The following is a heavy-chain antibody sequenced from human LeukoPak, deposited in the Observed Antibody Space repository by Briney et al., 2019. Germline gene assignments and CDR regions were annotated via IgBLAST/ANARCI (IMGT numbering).Heavy chain of an antibody. Sequence: GGSLRLSCAASGFTFSSYWMHWVRQAPGKGLVWVSRINSDGSNTRYADSVKGRFTISRDNAKNTLYLQMNSLRAEDTAVYYCAASLPNIVVVPATKGPFGYWGQGALVTVSS. CDR1: GFTFSSYW. D-gene: IGHD2-2*01. CDR3: AASLPNIVVVPATKGPFGY. V-gene: IGHV3-74*01. J-gene: IGHJ4*02. CDR2: INSDGSNT.